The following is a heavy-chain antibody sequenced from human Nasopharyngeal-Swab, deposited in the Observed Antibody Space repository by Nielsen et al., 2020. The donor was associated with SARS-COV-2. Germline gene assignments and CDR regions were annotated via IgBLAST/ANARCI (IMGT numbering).Heavy chain of an antibody. V-gene: IGHV3-30*18. Sequence: GGSLRLSCAASGFTFSSYGMHWVRQAPGKGLEWVAVISYDGSNKYYADSVKGRFTISRDNSKNTLYLQMNSLRAEDTAVYYCAKDGDSGYSYGSYCGMDVWGQGTTVTVSS. CDR3: AKDGDSGYSYGSYCGMDV. CDR2: ISYDGSNK. CDR1: GFTFSSYG. D-gene: IGHD5-18*01. J-gene: IGHJ6*02.